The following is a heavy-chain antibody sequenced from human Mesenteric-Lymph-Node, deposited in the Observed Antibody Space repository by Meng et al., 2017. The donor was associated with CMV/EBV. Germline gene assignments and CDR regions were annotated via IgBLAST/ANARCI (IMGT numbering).Heavy chain of an antibody. Sequence: SLKISCAASGFTVSSHYMSWVRQAPGKGLEWVSVIYSGGSTYYADSVKGRFTISRDNSKNTLYLQMNSLRAEDTAVYYCARLLVVPAGGYYYGMDVWGQGTTVTVSS. V-gene: IGHV3-53*01. CDR3: ARLLVVPAGGYYYGMDV. D-gene: IGHD2-2*01. CDR2: IYSGGST. CDR1: GFTVSSHY. J-gene: IGHJ6*02.